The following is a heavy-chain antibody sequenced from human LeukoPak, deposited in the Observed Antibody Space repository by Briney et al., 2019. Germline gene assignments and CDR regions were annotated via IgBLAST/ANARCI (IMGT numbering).Heavy chain of an antibody. CDR2: VYYLGNT. CDR3: AGATISSAGSSFDY. J-gene: IGHJ4*02. CDR1: GDSMSSYY. V-gene: IGHV4-59*01. D-gene: IGHD6-13*01. Sequence: SETLSLTCTVSGDSMSSYYWTWIRQPPGKGLEWIGYVYYLGNTNYNPSLDGRVTISLDTSENQFSLRLTSVTATDTALYYCAGATISSAGSSFDYWGLGTLVTVSS.